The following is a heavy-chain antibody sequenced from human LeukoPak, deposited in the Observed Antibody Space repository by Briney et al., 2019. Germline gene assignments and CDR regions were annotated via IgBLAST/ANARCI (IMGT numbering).Heavy chain of an antibody. CDR3: ARIRPVGYMDV. CDR2: ISSSSSTI. D-gene: IGHD4-23*01. J-gene: IGHJ6*03. CDR1: GFTYSSYS. V-gene: IGHV3-48*01. Sequence: GGSLRLSCAASGFTYSSYSMNWVRQAPGKGLEWVSYISSSSSTIYYADSVKGRFTFSRDNAKNSLYLQMNSLGAEDTAVYYCARIRPVGYMDVWGKGTTVTVSS.